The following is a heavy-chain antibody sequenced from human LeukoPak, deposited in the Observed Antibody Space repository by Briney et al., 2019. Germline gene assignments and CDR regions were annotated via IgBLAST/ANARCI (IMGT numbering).Heavy chain of an antibody. CDR2: MNPNSGNT. J-gene: IGHJ4*02. V-gene: IGHV1-8*01. D-gene: IGHD3-22*01. CDR1: GYTFTSYD. Sequence: ASVKVSCKASGYTFTSYDINWVRQATGQGLEWMGWMNPNSGNTGYAQKFQGRVTMTRNTSISTTYMELSSLRSEDTAVYYCARLRDYYDSSGYYSYYFDYWGQGTLVTVSS. CDR3: ARLRDYYDSSGYYSYYFDY.